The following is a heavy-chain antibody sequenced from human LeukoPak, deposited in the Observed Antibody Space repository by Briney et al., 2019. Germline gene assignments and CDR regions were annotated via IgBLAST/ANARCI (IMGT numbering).Heavy chain of an antibody. D-gene: IGHD3-16*01. CDR2: INASGGST. J-gene: IGHJ4*02. Sequence: GASVKVSCKASGYTFTSYYIHWVRQAPGQGLEWMGIINASGGSTTYAQKFQGRVTMTRDTSTRTVHMELSSLRCEDTTVYYCARAGGIYFDYWGQGTLVTVSS. CDR1: GYTFTSYY. CDR3: ARAGGIYFDY. V-gene: IGHV1-46*01.